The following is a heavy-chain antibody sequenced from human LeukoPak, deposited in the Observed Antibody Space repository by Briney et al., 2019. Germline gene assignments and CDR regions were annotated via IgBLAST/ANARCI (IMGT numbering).Heavy chain of an antibody. D-gene: IGHD6-19*01. CDR3: ARTSSGWYFLDY. V-gene: IGHV3-23*01. Sequence: GGSLRLSCAVSGFTFSPYTMAWVRQAPGKGLEWVSGISDNTYYADSVRGRFTISRDNAKNTLYLQMNSLRAEDTAVYYCARTSSGWYFLDYWGQGTLVTVSS. CDR1: GFTFSPYT. CDR2: ISDNT. J-gene: IGHJ4*02.